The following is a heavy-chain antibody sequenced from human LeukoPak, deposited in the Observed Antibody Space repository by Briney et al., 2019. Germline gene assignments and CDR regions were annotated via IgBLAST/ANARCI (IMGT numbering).Heavy chain of an antibody. V-gene: IGHV1-2*02. D-gene: IGHD2-15*01. CDR3: ATRDVVVAAPEHDY. J-gene: IGHJ4*02. CDR2: INPNSGGT. CDR1: GYTFTGYY. Sequence: ASVKVSCKASGYTFTGYYMHWVRQAPGQGLEWMGWINPNSGGTNYAQKFQGRVTMTRDTSISTAYMELSRLRSDDTAVYYCATRDVVVAAPEHDYWGQGTLVTVSS.